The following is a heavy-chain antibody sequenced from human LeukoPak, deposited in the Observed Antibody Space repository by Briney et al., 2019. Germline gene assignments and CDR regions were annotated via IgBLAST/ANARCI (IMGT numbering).Heavy chain of an antibody. Sequence: GASVKVSCKASGYTFTGYYMHWVRQAPGQGLEWMGWISPNSGGTNYAQKFQGRVTMTRDTSISTAYMELSRLRSDDTAVYYCARDNGSGSYLFDYWGQGTLVTVSS. CDR2: ISPNSGGT. D-gene: IGHD3-10*01. V-gene: IGHV1-2*02. J-gene: IGHJ4*02. CDR1: GYTFTGYY. CDR3: ARDNGSGSYLFDY.